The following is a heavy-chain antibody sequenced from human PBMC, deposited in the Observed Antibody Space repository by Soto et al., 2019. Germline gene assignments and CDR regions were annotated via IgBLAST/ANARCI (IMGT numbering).Heavy chain of an antibody. CDR3: ARWVGGSMFDNSGKYDS. J-gene: IGHJ5*01. V-gene: IGHV3-30*03. CDR2: IAYDGSKT. D-gene: IGHD3-22*01. CDR1: GFTFSSSG. Sequence: QVQLVESGGGVVQPGRSLRLTCAASGFTFSSSGMHWVRQAPCKGLEWVALIAYDGSKTYYGDSVRGRFTISRDNSENTLFLQMNSLRAEDTAVYYCARWVGGSMFDNSGKYDSWGQGTLVTVSS.